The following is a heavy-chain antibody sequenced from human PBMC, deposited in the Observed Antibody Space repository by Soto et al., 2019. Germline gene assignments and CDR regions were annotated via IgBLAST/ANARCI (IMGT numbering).Heavy chain of an antibody. CDR1: GYTFTGYY. Sequence: GASVKVSCKASGYTFTGYYMHWVRQAPGQGLEWMGWINPNSGGTNYAQKFQGRVTMTRDTSISTAYMELSRLRSDDTAVYYCARTRKELVVVAATLPLFDYWGQGTLVTVSS. D-gene: IGHD2-15*01. V-gene: IGHV1-2*02. CDR3: ARTRKELVVVAATLPLFDY. CDR2: INPNSGGT. J-gene: IGHJ4*02.